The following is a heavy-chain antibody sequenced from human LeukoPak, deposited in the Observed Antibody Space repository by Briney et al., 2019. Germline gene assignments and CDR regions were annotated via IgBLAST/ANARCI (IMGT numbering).Heavy chain of an antibody. CDR2: IYYSGST. D-gene: IGHD2-21*01. V-gene: IGHV4-39*01. Sequence: SETLSLTCTVSGGSINSHYWSWIRQPPGKGLERIGSIYYSGSTYYNPSLKSRVTISVDTSKNQFSLKLSSVTAADTAVYYCARRTILDYYYYMDVWGKGTTVTISS. J-gene: IGHJ6*03. CDR1: GGSINSHY. CDR3: ARRTILDYYYYMDV.